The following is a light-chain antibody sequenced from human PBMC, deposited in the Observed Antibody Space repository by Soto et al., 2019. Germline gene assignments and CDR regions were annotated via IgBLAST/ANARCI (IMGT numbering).Light chain of an antibody. CDR3: CSYAGCSTFV. V-gene: IGLV2-23*03. Sequence: QSALTQPASVSGSPGQSIIISCTGTSSDVGSYNLVSWYQQHPGKAPKLMIYEGSKRPSGVSNRFSGSKSGNTASLTISGLQAEDEADYYCCSYAGCSTFVFGGGTQLTVL. CDR2: EGS. J-gene: IGLJ2*01. CDR1: SSDVGSYNL.